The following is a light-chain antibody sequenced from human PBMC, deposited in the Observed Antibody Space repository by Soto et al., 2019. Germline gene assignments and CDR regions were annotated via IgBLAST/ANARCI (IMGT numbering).Light chain of an antibody. CDR3: QQYNSYPWT. CDR1: QSISSW. CDR2: KAS. V-gene: IGKV1-5*03. Sequence: DIKMTQAPSTLSASLGERVTITCRASQSISSWLAWYQQKPGKAPKLLIYKASTLESGVPSNFSGSGSGTEFTLTISSLQPEDFATYYCQQYNSYPWTFGQGTKVDI. J-gene: IGKJ1*01.